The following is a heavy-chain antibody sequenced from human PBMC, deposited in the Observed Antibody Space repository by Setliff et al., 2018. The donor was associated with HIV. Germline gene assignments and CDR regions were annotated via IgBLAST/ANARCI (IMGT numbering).Heavy chain of an antibody. CDR3: ARVPKTPIGAPYYYYIDV. D-gene: IGHD6-6*01. Sequence: PSETLSLTCAVYGGSFSGYYWSWIRQPPGKGLEWIGEINDNGSTKYNPSLKSRVTMSVDTSKNEFSLRVSSVTASDTAMYYCARVPKTPIGAPYYYYIDVWGRGTTVTVSS. CDR1: GGSFSGYY. CDR2: INDNGST. J-gene: IGHJ6*03. V-gene: IGHV4-34*01.